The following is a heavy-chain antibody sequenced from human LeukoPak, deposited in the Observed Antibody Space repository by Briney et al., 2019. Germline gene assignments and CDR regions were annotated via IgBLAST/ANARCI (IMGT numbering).Heavy chain of an antibody. V-gene: IGHV3-7*01. CDR2: INQDGTEK. D-gene: IGHD3-10*01. CDR3: AKVAKYYYGSETYYFFEH. J-gene: IGHJ4*02. Sequence: PGGSLRLSCAVSGFTISNYVMAWVRQAPGKGLEWVANINQDGTEKYYVDSVKGRFTISRDNAKNSLYLQMNSLRVEDTAVYYCAKVAKYYYGSETYYFFEHWGQGTPVTASS. CDR1: GFTISNYV.